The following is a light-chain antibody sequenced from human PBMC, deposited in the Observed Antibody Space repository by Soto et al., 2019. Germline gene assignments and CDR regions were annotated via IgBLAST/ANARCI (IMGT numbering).Light chain of an antibody. CDR3: CSYAGSITFT. Sequence: QSVLTQPASVSGSPGQSITISCTGTSSDVGNYNLVSWYQQHPGKAPKLIIYATRKRPSGVSNRYSGSKSGNTASLTISGLQAEDEATYHCCSYAGSITFTFGGGTKVTVL. CDR2: ATR. V-gene: IGLV2-23*02. J-gene: IGLJ2*01. CDR1: SSDVGNYNL.